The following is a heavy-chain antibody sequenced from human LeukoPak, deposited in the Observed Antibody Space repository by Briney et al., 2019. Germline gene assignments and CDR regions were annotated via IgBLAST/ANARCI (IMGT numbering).Heavy chain of an antibody. V-gene: IGHV4-39*07. D-gene: IGHD5-24*01. J-gene: IGHJ4*02. CDR3: ARLANKMA. CDR1: GDSVSKSPDY. Sequence: SETLSLTCTVSGDSVSKSPDYWGWIRQPPGKGLEWIGNIYYSGSTYYNPSLKRRVTISIDTSKNQFSLRLKSVTAADTAVYYCARLANKMAWGQGTLVTVSS. CDR2: IYYSGST.